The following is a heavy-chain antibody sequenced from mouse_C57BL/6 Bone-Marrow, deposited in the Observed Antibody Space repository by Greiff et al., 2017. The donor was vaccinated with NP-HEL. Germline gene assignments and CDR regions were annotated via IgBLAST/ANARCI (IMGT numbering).Heavy chain of an antibody. CDR3: ARCSSPYYAMDY. CDR2: INPNNGGT. CDR1: GYTFTDYN. D-gene: IGHD1-1*01. Sequence: VQLQQSGPELVKPGASVKIPCKASGYTFTDYNMDWVKQSHGKSLEWIGDINPNNGGTIYNQKFKGKATLTVDKSSSTAYMELRSLTSEDTAFYYCARCSSPYYAMDYWGQGTSVTVSS. V-gene: IGHV1-18*01. J-gene: IGHJ4*01.